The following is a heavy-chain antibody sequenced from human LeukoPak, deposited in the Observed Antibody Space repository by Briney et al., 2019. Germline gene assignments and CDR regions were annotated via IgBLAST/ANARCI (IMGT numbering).Heavy chain of an antibody. J-gene: IGHJ5*02. D-gene: IGHD6-13*01. CDR2: FDPEDGET. V-gene: IGHV1-24*01. CDR3: ATGIAAAGTRAPGLGFDP. Sequence: ASVKVSCKVSGYTLTELSMHWVRQAPGKGLEWMGGFDPEDGETIYAQKFQGRVTMTEDTSTDTAYMELSSLRSEDTAVYYCATGIAAAGTRAPGLGFDPWGQGTLVTVSS. CDR1: GYTLTELS.